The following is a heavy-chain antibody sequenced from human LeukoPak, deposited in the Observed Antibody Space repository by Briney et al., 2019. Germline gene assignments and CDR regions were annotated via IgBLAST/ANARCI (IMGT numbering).Heavy chain of an antibody. Sequence: SETLSLTCTVSGGSISSYYWSWIRQPPGKGLEWIGYIYYSGSTNYNPSLKSRVTISVDTSKNQFSLKLSSVTAADTAVYYCARAVGSAEDYWGQGTLVTVSS. J-gene: IGHJ4*02. CDR3: ARAVGSAEDY. CDR1: GGSISSYY. D-gene: IGHD5-12*01. CDR2: IYYSGST. V-gene: IGHV4-59*01.